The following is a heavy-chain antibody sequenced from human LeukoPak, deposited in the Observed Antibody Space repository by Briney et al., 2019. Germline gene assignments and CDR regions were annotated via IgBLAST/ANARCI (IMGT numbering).Heavy chain of an antibody. CDR3: ATSVTSSSGWYYGY. J-gene: IGHJ4*02. CDR2: IYHSGST. CDR1: GGSISSGGYS. Sequence: SQTLSLTCAVSGGSISSGGYSWSWIRQPPGKGLEWIGYIYHSGSTYYNPSLKSRVTMPVDTSKNQFSLKLSSVTAADTAIYYCATSVTSSSGWYYGYWGQGSLVTVSS. D-gene: IGHD6-19*01. V-gene: IGHV4-30-2*03.